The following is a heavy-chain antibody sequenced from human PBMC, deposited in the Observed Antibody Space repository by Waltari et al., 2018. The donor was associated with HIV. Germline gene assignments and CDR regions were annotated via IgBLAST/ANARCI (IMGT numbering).Heavy chain of an antibody. Sequence: VQLVESGGGSIKTGGSLRLSCAASGLSVSNHWRDWVRQGPGKGLVGVARLNRDGMTRNYAGTVKCRFVGSRDYARSTVYLHLKSLVLEDTAVDFCAMASHYFVFSTFDGDYFFDLWSRGTRVAVSS. J-gene: IGHJ4*02. D-gene: IGHD3-9*01. V-gene: IGHV3-74*01. CDR1: GLSVSNHW. CDR3: AMASHYFVFSTFDGDYFFDL. CDR2: LNRDGMTR.